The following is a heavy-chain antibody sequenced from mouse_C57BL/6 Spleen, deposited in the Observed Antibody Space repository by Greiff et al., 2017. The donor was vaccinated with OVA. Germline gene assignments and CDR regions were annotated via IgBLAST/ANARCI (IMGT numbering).Heavy chain of an antibody. J-gene: IGHJ3*01. V-gene: IGHV6-3*01. CDR3: TDGFAY. CDR2: ISLKSGNYAT. CDR1: GFTFSNYW. Sequence: EVQLVESGGGFVQPGGSMKLSCVASGFTFSNYWMNWVRQSPEKGLEWVAQISLKSGNYATHYAVSVKGSFTISRDDSTSSVYLQMINLRAEDAGIYYCTDGFAYWGQGTLVTVSA.